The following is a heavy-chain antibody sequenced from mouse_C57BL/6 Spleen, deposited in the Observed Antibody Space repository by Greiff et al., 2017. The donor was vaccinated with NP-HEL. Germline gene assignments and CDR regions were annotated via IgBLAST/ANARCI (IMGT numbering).Heavy chain of an antibody. D-gene: IGHD2-10*02. V-gene: IGHV1-55*01. CDR1: GYTFTSYW. CDR2: IYPGSGST. Sequence: QVQLQQPGAELVKPGASVKMSCKASGYTFTSYWITWVKQRPGQGLEWIGDIYPGSGSTNYNEKFKSKATLTVDTSSSTAYMQLSSLTSEDSAVYYWAKEGYGYWYFDVWGTGTTVTVSS. J-gene: IGHJ1*03. CDR3: AKEGYGYWYFDV.